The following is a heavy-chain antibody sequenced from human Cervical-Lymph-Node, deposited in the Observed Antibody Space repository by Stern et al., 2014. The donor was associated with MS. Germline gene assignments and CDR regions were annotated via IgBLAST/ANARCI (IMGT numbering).Heavy chain of an antibody. CDR2: INPSGGST. Sequence: QVQLVQSGAEVKKPGASVKVSCKASGYTFTSYYMHWVRQAPGQGLEWMGIINPSGGSTSYAQKFRGRVTMTRDTSTSTVYMELSSLRSEDTAVYYCARAYHGDTGFDYWGQGTLVTVSS. D-gene: IGHD3-10*01. CDR1: GYTFTSYY. CDR3: ARAYHGDTGFDY. V-gene: IGHV1-46*01. J-gene: IGHJ4*02.